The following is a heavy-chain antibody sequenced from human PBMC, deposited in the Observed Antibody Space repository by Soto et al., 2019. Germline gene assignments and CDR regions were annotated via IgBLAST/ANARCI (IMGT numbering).Heavy chain of an antibody. CDR1: GGSISSYY. D-gene: IGHD4-17*01. CDR2: IYYSGST. CDR3: ASLMTTVTTSDY. V-gene: IGHV4-59*01. Sequence: PSETLSLTCTVSGGSISSYYWSWIRQPPGKGLEWIGYIYYSGSTNYNPSLKSRVTISVDTSKNQFSLKLSSVTAADTAVYYCASLMTTVTTSDYWGQGTLVTVSS. J-gene: IGHJ4*02.